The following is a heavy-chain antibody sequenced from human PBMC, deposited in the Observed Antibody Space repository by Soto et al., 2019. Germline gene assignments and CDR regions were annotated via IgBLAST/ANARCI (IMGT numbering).Heavy chain of an antibody. V-gene: IGHV3-15*01. D-gene: IGHD6-13*01. CDR2: IKSKTDGGTT. Sequence: GGSLRLSCAASGFTFSNAWMSWVRQAPGKGLEWVGRIKSKTDGGTTDYAAPVKGRFTISRDDSKNTLYLQMNSLKTEDTAVYYCTTENIAAAGTNYGMDVWGQGTTVTVPS. CDR1: GFTFSNAW. CDR3: TTENIAAAGTNYGMDV. J-gene: IGHJ6*02.